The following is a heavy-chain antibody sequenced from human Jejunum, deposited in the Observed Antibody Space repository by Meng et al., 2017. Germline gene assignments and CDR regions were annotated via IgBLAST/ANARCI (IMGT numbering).Heavy chain of an antibody. CDR1: EFFVETTY. J-gene: IGHJ4*02. CDR2: LYAGGST. D-gene: IGHD1-1*01. V-gene: IGHV3-66*01. CDR3: VRDLYNWNDGGVN. Sequence: EVQLVESGGGLVQPGGSLRLSCAASEFFVETTYMSWVRQAPGKGLEWVSVLYAGGSTFYADSVKGRFTISRDSSKNILYLQMKSLRAEDTAVYYCVRDLYNWNDGGVNWGRGTLVTVSS.